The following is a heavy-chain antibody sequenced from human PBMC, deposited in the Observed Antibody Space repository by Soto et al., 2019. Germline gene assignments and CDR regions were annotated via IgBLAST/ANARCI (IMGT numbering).Heavy chain of an antibody. D-gene: IGHD3-22*01. CDR2: INAYNGNT. V-gene: IGHV1-18*01. J-gene: IGHJ4*02. CDR3: ARDRLRGYDSSGFYS. CDR1: GYTFTSYG. Sequence: ASVKVSCKASGYTFTSYGISWVRQAPGQGLEWMGWINAYNGNTNYAQKLQNRVTMTTDTSTNTVYMELRSLKSDDTAIYYCARDRLRGYDSSGFYSWGQGTMVTVSS.